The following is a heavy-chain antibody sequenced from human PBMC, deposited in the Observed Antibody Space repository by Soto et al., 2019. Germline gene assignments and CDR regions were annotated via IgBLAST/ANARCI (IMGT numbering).Heavy chain of an antibody. D-gene: IGHD3-9*01. CDR1: GFTFSSYG. CDR2: IWYDGSNK. V-gene: IGHV3-33*01. J-gene: IGHJ6*03. CDR3: ARARGTDILTGPYYYYYMDV. Sequence: GGSLRLSCAASGFTFSSYGMHWVRQAPGKGLEWVAAIWYDGSNKYYADSVKGRFTISRDNSKNTLYLQMSSLRAEDTAVYYCARARGTDILTGPYYYYYMDVWGKGTTVTVSS.